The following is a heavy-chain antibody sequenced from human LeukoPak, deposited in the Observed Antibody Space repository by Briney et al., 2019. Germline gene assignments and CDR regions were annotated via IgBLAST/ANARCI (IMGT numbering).Heavy chain of an antibody. CDR3: ARDVSQQPLYYYGMDV. CDR1: GFTFSNYW. V-gene: IGHV3-7*01. J-gene: IGHJ6*02. D-gene: IGHD6-13*01. Sequence: PGGSLRLSCAASGFTFSNYWMSWVRQAPGKGLEWVANIKQDGSDKYYVNSVKGRFTISRDNAKNSLYLQMNSLRAEDTAVYYCARDVSQQPLYYYGMDVWGQGTTVTVSS. CDR2: IKQDGSDK.